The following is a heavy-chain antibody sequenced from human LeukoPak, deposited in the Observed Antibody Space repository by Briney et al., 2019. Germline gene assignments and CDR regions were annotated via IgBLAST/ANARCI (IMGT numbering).Heavy chain of an antibody. CDR2: IRGSGGST. CDR3: AKGLSYDFWSGYYGGDLFDY. CDR1: GFTFSSYA. D-gene: IGHD3-3*01. J-gene: IGHJ4*02. Sequence: GGSLRLSCAASGFTFSSYAMSWVRQAPGKGLEWVSAIRGSGGSTYYADSVKGRFTISRDNSKNTLYLQMNSLRAEDTAVYYCAKGLSYDFWSGYYGGDLFDYWGQGTLVTVSS. V-gene: IGHV3-23*01.